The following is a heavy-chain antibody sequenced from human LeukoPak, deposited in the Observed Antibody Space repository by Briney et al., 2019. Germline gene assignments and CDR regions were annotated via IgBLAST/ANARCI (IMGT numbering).Heavy chain of an antibody. CDR2: VYPGDSDT. CDR3: ARHPTYYYDSSFDY. V-gene: IGHV5-51*01. J-gene: IGHJ4*02. Sequence: GGSLKISCKGSGYSFTSYWIGWVRQMPGKGLECMGIVYPGDSDTKYSPSFQGQVTISADKSISTAYLQWSSLKASDTAMYYCARHPTYYYDSSFDYWGQGTLLTVSS. CDR1: GYSFTSYW. D-gene: IGHD3-22*01.